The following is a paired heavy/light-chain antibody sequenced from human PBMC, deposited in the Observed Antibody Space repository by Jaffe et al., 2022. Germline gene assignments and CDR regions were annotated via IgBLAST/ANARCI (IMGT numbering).Heavy chain of an antibody. D-gene: IGHD3-10*01. CDR3: ARSLFGSGSYASGF. Sequence: EVQLVESGGTFVQPGGSLRLSCAASGFTFGTYWMSWVRQAPGKGLEWVANINQDGSEKYSVDYVDSLKGRFTVSRDNAKNSLYLQMNSLRAEDTAVYYCARSLFGSGSYASGFWGQGTLVTVSS. CDR2: INQDGSEK. CDR1: GFTFGTYW. V-gene: IGHV3-7*01. J-gene: IGHJ4*02.
Light chain of an antibody. V-gene: IGLV2-14*01. J-gene: IGLJ2*01. CDR1: SSDVGSYNY. CDR3: SSYRRSSTPA. CDR2: EVS. Sequence: QSALTQPASVSGSPGQSITISCTGTSSDVGSYNYVSWYQHHPGKAPKLMIYEVSSRPSGVSDRFSGSKSGNTASLTISGLQAEDEADYYCSSYRRSSTPAFGGGTKLTVL.